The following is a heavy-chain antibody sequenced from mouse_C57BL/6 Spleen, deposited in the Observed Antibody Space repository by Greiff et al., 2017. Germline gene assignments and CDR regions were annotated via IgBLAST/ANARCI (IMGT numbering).Heavy chain of an antibody. D-gene: IGHD1-1*01. J-gene: IGHJ4*01. CDR2: IGPSDSET. V-gene: IGHV1-52*01. Sequence: QVQLQQPGAELVRPGSSVKLSCKASGYTFTSYWMHWVKQRPRQGLEWIGNIGPSDSETHYNQKFKDKATLTVAKSSSTAYMQLSSLTSADSAVYYCASGGSAVVGYAVDDWGQGTSVTVSS. CDR3: ASGGSAVVGYAVDD. CDR1: GYTFTSYW.